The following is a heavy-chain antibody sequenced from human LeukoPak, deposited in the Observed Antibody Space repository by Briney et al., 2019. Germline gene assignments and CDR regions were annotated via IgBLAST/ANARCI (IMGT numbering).Heavy chain of an antibody. Sequence: GGSLRLSCSVSGVTFSRHAVHWVRQAPGKGLEYVSAMSGNGGRTYYADSVKGRFTISRDSAKNSLYLQMNSLRAEDTAVYYCARPSRPYRSSEYFQHWGQGTLVIVSS. D-gene: IGHD6-13*01. CDR3: ARPSRPYRSSEYFQH. CDR1: GVTFSRHA. J-gene: IGHJ1*01. V-gene: IGHV3-64*04. CDR2: MSGNGGRT.